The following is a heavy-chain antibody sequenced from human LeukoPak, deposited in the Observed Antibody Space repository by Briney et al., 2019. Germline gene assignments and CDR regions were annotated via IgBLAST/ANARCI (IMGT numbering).Heavy chain of an antibody. D-gene: IGHD5-24*01. J-gene: IGHJ3*01. CDR3: ARNYRDVYDFDAFDV. Sequence: GGSLRLSCTASGFTFINYGMSWVRQAPGKGLEWVSTFTGRRGTTYYADPVKGRFTISRDNSKNTLSLQMNRLRGEDTAIYYCARNYRDVYDFDAFDVRGQGTMVTVSS. V-gene: IGHV3-23*01. CDR2: FTGRRGTT. CDR1: GFTFINYG.